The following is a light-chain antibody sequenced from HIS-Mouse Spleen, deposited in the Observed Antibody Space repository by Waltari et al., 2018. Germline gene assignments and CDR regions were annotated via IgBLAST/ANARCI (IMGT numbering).Light chain of an antibody. J-gene: IGLJ2*01. CDR3: NSRDSSGNHVV. CDR1: SLRSYY. CDR2: GKN. Sequence: SSELTQDPAVSVALGHTVRLTCQGDSLRSYYASWYQQKPGQAPVLVIYGKNNRPSGIPDRFSGSSSGNTASLTITGAQAEDEADYYCNSRDSSGNHVVFGGGTKLTVL. V-gene: IGLV3-19*01.